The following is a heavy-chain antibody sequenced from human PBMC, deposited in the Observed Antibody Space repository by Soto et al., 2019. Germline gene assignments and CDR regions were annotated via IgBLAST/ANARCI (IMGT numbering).Heavy chain of an antibody. V-gene: IGHV3-53*01. CDR2: IHTDGTT. CDR3: VRAPFPAGTHTNNAFDI. Sequence: PGGSLRLSCAASGFGASGNYMTWVRQPPRKGLEWVSVIHTDGTTFYADSTKGRFTISRDTSKNTVSLHMTSLRVDDTAVYYCVRAPFPAGTHTNNAFDIWGQGTMVTVSS. CDR1: GFGASGNY. J-gene: IGHJ3*02. D-gene: IGHD3-10*01.